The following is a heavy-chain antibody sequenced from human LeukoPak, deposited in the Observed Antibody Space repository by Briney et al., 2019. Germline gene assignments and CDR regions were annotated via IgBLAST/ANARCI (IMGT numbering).Heavy chain of an antibody. V-gene: IGHV3-23*01. CDR2: ISGSGGNT. CDR3: AKVDQWPSDY. J-gene: IGHJ4*02. Sequence: GGSLRLSCAASGFTFSSSAMSWVRQAPGKGLEWVSAISGSGGNTYYADSVKGRFTISRDSSKNTLYLQMNSLRAEDTAVYYCAKVDQWPSDYWGQGTLITVSS. D-gene: IGHD6-19*01. CDR1: GFTFSSSA.